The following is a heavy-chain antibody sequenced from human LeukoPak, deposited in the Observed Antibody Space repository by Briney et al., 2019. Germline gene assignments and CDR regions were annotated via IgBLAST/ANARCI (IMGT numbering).Heavy chain of an antibody. D-gene: IGHD3-10*01. CDR3: ARERGSGQYAFDI. CDR2: IYSGGST. CDR1: GFTVSTNY. V-gene: IGHV3-66*02. Sequence: GGSLRLSCAASGFTVSTNYMSWVRQAPGKGLEWVSVIYSGGSTYYPDSVKGRFTISRDNSKDTLYLQMNSLRAEDTAVYYCARERGSGQYAFDIWGQGTMVTVSS. J-gene: IGHJ3*02.